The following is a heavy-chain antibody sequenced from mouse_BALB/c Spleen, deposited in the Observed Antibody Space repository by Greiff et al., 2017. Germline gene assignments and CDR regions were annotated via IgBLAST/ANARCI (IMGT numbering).Heavy chain of an antibody. V-gene: IGHV3-2*02. CDR3: AVTTVVGRDCDV. D-gene: IGHD1-1*01. J-gene: IGHJ1*01. Sequence: VQLQQSGPGLVKPSQSLSLTCTVTGYSITSDHAWNWIRKFPGNKLEWMGYRSYSGSTSYNPSLKSRISITRDTSKNQFFLQLNPVTTEDTATDYFAVTTVVGRDCDVWGAGTTVTVSS. CDR1: GYSITSDHA. CDR2: RSYSGST.